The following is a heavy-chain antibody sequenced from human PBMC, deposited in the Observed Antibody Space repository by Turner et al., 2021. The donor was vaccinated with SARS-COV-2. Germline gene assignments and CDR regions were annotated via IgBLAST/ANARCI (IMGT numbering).Heavy chain of an antibody. CDR2: IIPIFGTA. CDR1: GGTFRRYV. J-gene: IGHJ4*02. V-gene: IGHV1-69*01. D-gene: IGHD5-12*01. CDR3: ARDLGYSGYGASPYFDY. Sequence: QVQLVQSGAEVKKPGSSVKVSCKASGGTFRRYVISWVRQAPGQGLEWMGGIIPIFGTANYAQKFQGRVTITADESTSTAYMELSSLRSEDTAVYYCARDLGYSGYGASPYFDYWGQGTLVTVSS.